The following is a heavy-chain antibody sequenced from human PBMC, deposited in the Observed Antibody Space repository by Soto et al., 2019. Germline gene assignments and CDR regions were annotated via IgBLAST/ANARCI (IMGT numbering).Heavy chain of an antibody. CDR3: ARSPTVGQWLPTEYYFDY. CDR1: GFTFSSYS. J-gene: IGHJ4*02. Sequence: GGSLRLSCAASGFTFSSYSMNWVRQAPGKGLEWVSSISSSSSYIYYADSVKGRFTISRDNAKNSLYLQMNSLRAEDTAVYYCARSPTVGQWLPTEYYFDYWGQGTLVTVSS. CDR2: ISSSSSYI. V-gene: IGHV3-21*01. D-gene: IGHD6-19*01.